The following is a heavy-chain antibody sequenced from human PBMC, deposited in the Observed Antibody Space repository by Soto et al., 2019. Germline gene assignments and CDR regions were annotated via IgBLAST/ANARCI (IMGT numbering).Heavy chain of an antibody. CDR2: IYYSGST. CDR1: GDSINNRSYY. CDR3: ARQRTSVVTQAYFDS. D-gene: IGHD2-21*02. J-gene: IGHJ4*02. V-gene: IGHV4-39*01. Sequence: SESLSLTCTVTGDSINNRSYYWGWIRQPPGKGLEWIGSIYYSGSTYNNPSLKSRVSMSVDTSKNQFSLKLRSVTAADTALYYCARQRTSVVTQAYFDSWGQGSLVTVSS.